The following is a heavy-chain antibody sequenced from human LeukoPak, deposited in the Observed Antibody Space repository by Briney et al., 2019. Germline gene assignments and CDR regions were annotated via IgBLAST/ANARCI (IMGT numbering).Heavy chain of an antibody. J-gene: IGHJ5*02. D-gene: IGHD2-15*01. CDR3: ARKNCGGSCYSRGWFDP. CDR2: MNPNSGNT. Sequence: ASVKVSCKASGYTFTSYDINWVRQATGQGLEWMGWMNPNSGNTVYAQKFQGRVTMTRDTSISTAYMELSSLRSEDTAMYYCARKNCGGSCYSRGWFDPWGQGTLVTVSS. V-gene: IGHV1-8*01. CDR1: GYTFTSYD.